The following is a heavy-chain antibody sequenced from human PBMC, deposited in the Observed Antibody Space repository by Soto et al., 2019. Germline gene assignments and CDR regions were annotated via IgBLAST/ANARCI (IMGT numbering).Heavy chain of an antibody. Sequence: QVQLQESGPGLVKPSQTLSLTCTVSGGSISSGGYYWSWIRQHPGKGLEWIGYIYYSGSTYYNPSLKRRVTISVDTSKNQFSLKLSSVTAADTAVYYCARSGRPPYYYGMDVWGQGTTVTVSS. V-gene: IGHV4-31*03. CDR2: IYYSGST. CDR1: GGSISSGGYY. CDR3: ARSGRPPYYYGMDV. J-gene: IGHJ6*02. D-gene: IGHD1-26*01.